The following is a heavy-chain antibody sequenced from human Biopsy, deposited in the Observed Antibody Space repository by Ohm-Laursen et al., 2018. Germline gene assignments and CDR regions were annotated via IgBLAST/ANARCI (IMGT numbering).Heavy chain of an antibody. D-gene: IGHD5-24*01. CDR3: ASAGYNPDWNFDL. J-gene: IGHJ2*01. CDR1: GGPIYSYY. V-gene: IGHV4-59*12. CDR2: IYFTGRT. Sequence: PSETLSLTCTVSGGPIYSYYWSWIRQPPGKALEWIGYIYFTGRTSYNPSPKSRVTMSVNTSKKQFSLRLSSVTAADTAVYYCASAGYNPDWNFDLWGRGTRVTVSS.